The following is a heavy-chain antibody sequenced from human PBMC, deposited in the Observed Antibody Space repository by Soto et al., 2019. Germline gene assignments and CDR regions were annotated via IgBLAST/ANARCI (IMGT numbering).Heavy chain of an antibody. D-gene: IGHD3-22*01. J-gene: IGHJ3*02. CDR1: GYSFTDHY. Sequence: XSVKVSCKACGYSFTDHYIHWVRQAPGQGLEWMGWVNPNTGGTNYAQRFHGRVTMTRDTSITTAYMELSSLRSDDTALFYCATLDSGAYYGNALAIWGQGTMVIFSS. V-gene: IGHV1-2*02. CDR2: VNPNTGGT. CDR3: ATLDSGAYYGNALAI.